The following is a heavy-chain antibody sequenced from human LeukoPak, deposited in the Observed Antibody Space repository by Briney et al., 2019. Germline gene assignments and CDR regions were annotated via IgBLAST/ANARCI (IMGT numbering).Heavy chain of an antibody. Sequence: PGGSLRLSCAASGFTFSTYWMHWVRQAPGKGLVWVSRIKGDWSSTSYADSVKGRFTISRDNAKNTLYLQMNSLRAEDTAVYYCARSYYDSSGYFIFVYWGQGTLVTVSS. D-gene: IGHD3-22*01. V-gene: IGHV3-74*01. CDR3: ARSYYDSSGYFIFVY. CDR2: IKGDWSST. J-gene: IGHJ4*02. CDR1: GFTFSTYW.